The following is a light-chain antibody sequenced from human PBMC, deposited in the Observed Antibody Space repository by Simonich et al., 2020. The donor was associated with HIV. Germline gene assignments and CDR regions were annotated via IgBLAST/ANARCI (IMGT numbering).Light chain of an antibody. CDR1: QDISNY. CDR3: QKYNSAPLT. V-gene: IGKV1-27*01. Sequence: DIQMTQSPSTLSASIGDRVTITCRASQDISNYLAWYQQKPGKFPKVLIFAASTLQSGVPARFSGSGSGTNFTLAISSLQPEDVATYYCQKYNSAPLTFGGGTKVEI. CDR2: AAS. J-gene: IGKJ4*01.